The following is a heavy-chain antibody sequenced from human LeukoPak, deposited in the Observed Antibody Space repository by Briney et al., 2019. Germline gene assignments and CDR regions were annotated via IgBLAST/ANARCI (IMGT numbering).Heavy chain of an antibody. CDR3: ARAEWLLGYFDY. D-gene: IGHD3-3*01. J-gene: IGHJ4*02. V-gene: IGHV3-30-3*01. CDR2: ISYDGSNK. CDR1: GFTFSSYA. Sequence: GGSLRLSCAASGFTFSSYAMHWVRQAPGKGLEWVAVISYDGSNKYYADSVKGRFTISRDNSKNTLYLQMNSLRAEDTAVYYCARAEWLLGYFDYWGQGTLVTVSS.